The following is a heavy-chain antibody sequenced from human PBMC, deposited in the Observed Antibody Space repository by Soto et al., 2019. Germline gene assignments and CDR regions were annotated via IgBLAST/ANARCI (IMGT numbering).Heavy chain of an antibody. CDR3: AGRYCSGGSSYNYYGMDV. CDR1: GFTFGSSA. D-gene: IGHD2-15*01. J-gene: IGHJ6*02. CDR2: IVVGNGHT. Sequence: SVKVSCKASGFTFGSSAVQWVRQARGQRLEWIGWIVVGNGHTNYAQKFQERVTITRDMSTGTAYMELSSLRSEDTAVYYCAGRYCSGGSSYNYYGMDVWGRGTTVTVSS. V-gene: IGHV1-58*01.